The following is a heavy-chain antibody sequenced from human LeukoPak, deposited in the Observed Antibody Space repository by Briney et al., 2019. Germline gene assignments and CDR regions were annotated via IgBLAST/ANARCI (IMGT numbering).Heavy chain of an antibody. J-gene: IGHJ4*02. CDR3: ARGSHDSSGYYRPCDY. Sequence: SETLSLTCTVSGGSISSYYWSWIRQPPGKGLEWIGYIYYSGSTNYNPSLKSRVTISVDTSKNQFSLKLSSVTAADTAVYYCARGSHDSSGYYRPCDYWGQGALVTVSS. V-gene: IGHV4-59*01. CDR2: IYYSGST. CDR1: GGSISSYY. D-gene: IGHD3-22*01.